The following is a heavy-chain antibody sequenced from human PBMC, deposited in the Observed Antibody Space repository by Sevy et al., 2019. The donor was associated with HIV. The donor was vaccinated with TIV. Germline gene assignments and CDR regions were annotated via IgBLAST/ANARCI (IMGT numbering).Heavy chain of an antibody. CDR1: GFTFSSYA. J-gene: IGHJ3*02. D-gene: IGHD2-21*02. V-gene: IGHV3-30-3*01. CDR3: ARDDIVVVTLAFDI. CDR2: ISYDGSNK. Sequence: GGSLRLSCAASGFTFSSYAMHWVRQAPGKGLEWVAVISYDGSNKYYADSVKGRFTISRDNSKNTLYLQRNSLRAEDTAVYYCARDDIVVVTLAFDIWGQGTMVTVSS.